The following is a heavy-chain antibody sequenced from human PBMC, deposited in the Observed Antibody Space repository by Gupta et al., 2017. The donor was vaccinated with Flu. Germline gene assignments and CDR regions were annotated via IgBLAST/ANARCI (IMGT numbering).Heavy chain of an antibody. CDR2: IWYDGSNK. V-gene: IGHV3-33*01. J-gene: IGHJ6*04. D-gene: IGHD3-3*01. CDR3: ARDAQFFGDPPLYV. Sequence: QAPGKGLEWVAVIWYDGSNKYYADSMKGRFTISRDNSKNTLYLQMNSLRAEDTAVYYCARDAQFFGDPPLYVWGKGTTVTVSS.